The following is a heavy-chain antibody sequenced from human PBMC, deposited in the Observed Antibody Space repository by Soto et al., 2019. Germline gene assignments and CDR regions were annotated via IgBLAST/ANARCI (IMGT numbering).Heavy chain of an antibody. D-gene: IGHD3-10*01. CDR1: GYTFTSYG. V-gene: IGHV1-18*04. J-gene: IGHJ5*02. CDR2: ISAYNGNT. Sequence: GASVKVSCKASGYTFTSYGISWVRQAPGQGLEWMGWISAYNGNTNYAQKLQGRVTMTTDTSTSTAYMELRSLRSDDTAVYYCARCGPFYGSGSYYTRGGNWFDPWGQGTLVTVSS. CDR3: ARCGPFYGSGSYYTRGGNWFDP.